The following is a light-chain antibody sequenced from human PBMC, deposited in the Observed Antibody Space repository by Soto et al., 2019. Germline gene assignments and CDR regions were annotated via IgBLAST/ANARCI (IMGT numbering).Light chain of an antibody. CDR3: QQYYSYSWT. Sequence: DIQMTQSPSTLSASVGDRVTITCRASQSISTWLAWYQQKPGKAPKLLIYGASNLESGVPSRFSGSGSGTEFTLAISSLQPDDFANYYCQQYYSYSWTFGQGTKVEIK. CDR2: GAS. CDR1: QSISTW. V-gene: IGKV1-5*01. J-gene: IGKJ1*01.